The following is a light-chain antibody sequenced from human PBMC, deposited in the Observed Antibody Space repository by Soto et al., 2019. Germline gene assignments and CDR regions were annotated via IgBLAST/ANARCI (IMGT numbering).Light chain of an antibody. Sequence: QSALTQPASVSGSPGQSITISCTGTSADIGFYDYVSWYQQYPGKAPNLLIYGVTYRPSGISYRFSGSKSASTASLNISGLRDEDDADYYCSSYSTSFFYVFGTGTKLTVL. CDR2: GVT. V-gene: IGLV2-14*01. CDR3: SSYSTSFFYV. J-gene: IGLJ1*01. CDR1: SADIGFYDY.